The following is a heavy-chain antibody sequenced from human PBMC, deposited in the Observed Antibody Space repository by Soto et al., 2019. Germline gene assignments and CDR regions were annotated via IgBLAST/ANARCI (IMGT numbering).Heavy chain of an antibody. CDR3: ARMATFGSLNWFDP. J-gene: IGHJ5*02. Sequence: QVKLVQSGAEVREPGASVKVSCKASGYSFTNNDVSWVRQATGQGLEWMGWMNPGSGDTGYAQKFKGRVTMTRDISIATAYMELSSLRSDDTAIYYCARMATFGSLNWFDPCGQGTLVTVSS. CDR1: GYSFTNND. D-gene: IGHD3-16*01. V-gene: IGHV1-8*01. CDR2: MNPGSGDT.